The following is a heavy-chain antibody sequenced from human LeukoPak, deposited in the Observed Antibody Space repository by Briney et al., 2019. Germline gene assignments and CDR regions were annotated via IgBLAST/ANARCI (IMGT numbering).Heavy chain of an antibody. CDR2: IDYSGST. V-gene: IGHV4-39*02. Sequence: PSETLSLTCTVWGVSISSSSYYWGGLRQPPGKGLAWIGSIDYSGSTCYNPSLKSLLTISLDTSKNEFSLKLSSVPAPDIALCYCARERVVGASLFFDYWGQGTLVTVSS. J-gene: IGHJ4*02. D-gene: IGHD1-26*01. CDR3: ARERVVGASLFFDY. CDR1: GVSISSSSYY.